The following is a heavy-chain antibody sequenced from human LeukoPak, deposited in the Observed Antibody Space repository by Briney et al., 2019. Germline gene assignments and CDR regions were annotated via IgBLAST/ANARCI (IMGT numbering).Heavy chain of an antibody. CDR3: ARGYGDDGIDFYYMDV. J-gene: IGHJ6*03. Sequence: GGSLRLSCAASGFTFSDYYMSWIRQAPGKGLEWVLHIGNSGSTIYYADAVKGRFTISRDNAKNSLYLQMNSLRVEDTAVYYCARGYGDDGIDFYYMDVWGKGTTVTVSS. D-gene: IGHD4-17*01. CDR1: GFTFSDYY. CDR2: IGNSGSTI. V-gene: IGHV3-11*01.